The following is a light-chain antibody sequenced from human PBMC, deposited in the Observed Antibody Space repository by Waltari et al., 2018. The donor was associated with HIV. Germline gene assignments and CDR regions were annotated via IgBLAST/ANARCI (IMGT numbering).Light chain of an antibody. CDR3: QQYYGLPYT. Sequence: DIQMTQSPSSLSASVGDRVTITCRASLGISNSLAWYQQKPGKAPKRLVYTASRLESGLPSRFSGSGSGTEYTLTISSLQPEDFATYYCQQYYGLPYTFGQGTKVEIK. CDR2: TAS. CDR1: LGISNS. J-gene: IGKJ2*01. V-gene: IGKV1-NL1*01.